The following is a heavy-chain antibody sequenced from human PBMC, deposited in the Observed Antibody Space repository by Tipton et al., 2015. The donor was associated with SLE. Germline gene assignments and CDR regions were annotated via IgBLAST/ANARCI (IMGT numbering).Heavy chain of an antibody. CDR3: ARVPSVVVPSALFDY. D-gene: IGHD2-2*01. Sequence: LRLSCTVSGGPISSYYWSWIRQPPGKGLEWIGYIYYSGSSNYKPSLKSRVTISVDTSKHQFSLTLSSVTAADTAVYYCARVPSVVVPSALFDYWGHGTLVTVSS. CDR1: GGPISSYY. V-gene: IGHV4-59*12. CDR2: IYYSGSS. J-gene: IGHJ4*01.